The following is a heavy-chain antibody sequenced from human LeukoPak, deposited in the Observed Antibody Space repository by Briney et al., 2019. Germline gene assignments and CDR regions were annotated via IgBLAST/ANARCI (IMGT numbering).Heavy chain of an antibody. CDR3: ASALYYYGSGSYYY. J-gene: IGHJ4*02. CDR1: GFTFSSHG. V-gene: IGHV3-23*01. Sequence: PGGTLRLSCAASGFTFSSHGMSWVRQAPGKGLDWVSAISGSGGKTYYADSVKGRFTISRDNSKNTLYLQMNSLRAEDTAVYYCASALYYYGSGSYYYWGQGTLVTVPS. CDR2: ISGSGGKT. D-gene: IGHD3-10*01.